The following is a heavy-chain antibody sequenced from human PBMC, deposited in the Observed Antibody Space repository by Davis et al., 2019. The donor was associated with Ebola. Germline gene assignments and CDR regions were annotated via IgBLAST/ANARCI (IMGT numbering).Heavy chain of an antibody. J-gene: IGHJ6*02. Sequence: GESLKISCAASGFTFSSYAMSWVRQAPGKGLEWVSAISGSGGSTYYADSVKGRFTISRDNSKNTLYLQMNSLRAEDTAVYYCARGSHDSRYYYYGMDVWGQGTTVTVSS. CDR3: ARGSHDSRYYYYGMDV. CDR2: ISGSGGST. V-gene: IGHV3-23*01. CDR1: GFTFSSYA. D-gene: IGHD3-22*01.